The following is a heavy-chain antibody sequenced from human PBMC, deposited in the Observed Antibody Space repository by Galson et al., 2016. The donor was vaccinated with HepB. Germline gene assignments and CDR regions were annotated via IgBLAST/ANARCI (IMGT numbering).Heavy chain of an antibody. Sequence: SLRLSCATSGFTFSSVWMSWVRQAPGKGLEWVANIKPDGSEKNYVDSLKGRFTISRDNAKNALYLQMNSLRAEDTAVYYCALYYYDSSGFVEYFQQWGQGTRVTVSS. J-gene: IGHJ1*01. CDR3: ALYYYDSSGFVEYFQQ. D-gene: IGHD3-22*01. CDR1: GFTFSSVW. V-gene: IGHV3-7*03. CDR2: IKPDGSEK.